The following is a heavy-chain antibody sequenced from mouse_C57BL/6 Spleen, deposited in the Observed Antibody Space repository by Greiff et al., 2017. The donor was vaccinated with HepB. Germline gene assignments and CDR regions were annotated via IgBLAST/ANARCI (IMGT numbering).Heavy chain of an antibody. J-gene: IGHJ4*01. D-gene: IGHD1-1*01. V-gene: IGHV1-82*01. CDR1: GYAFSSSW. CDR2: IYPGDGDT. Sequence: VKVVESGPELVKPGASVKISCKASGYAFSSSWMNWVKQRPGKGLEWIGRIYPGDGDTNYNGKFKGKATLTADKSSSTAYMQLSSLTSEDSAVYFCGITTVGAMDYWGQGTSVTVSS. CDR3: GITTVGAMDY.